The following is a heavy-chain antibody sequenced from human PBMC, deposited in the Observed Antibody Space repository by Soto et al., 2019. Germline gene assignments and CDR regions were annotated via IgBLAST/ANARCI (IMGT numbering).Heavy chain of an antibody. CDR1: GGSISSGDYY. Sequence: PSETLSLTCTVSGGSISSGDYYWSWIRQPPGKGLEWIAYIYYCGSTYYNPSLKSRVTISVDTSKNQFSLKLSSVTAADTAVYYCAREEEYYDVLTGYSRPEKNWFDPWGQGTLVTVS. V-gene: IGHV4-30-4*01. CDR2: IYYCGST. J-gene: IGHJ5*02. D-gene: IGHD3-9*01. CDR3: AREEEYYDVLTGYSRPEKNWFDP.